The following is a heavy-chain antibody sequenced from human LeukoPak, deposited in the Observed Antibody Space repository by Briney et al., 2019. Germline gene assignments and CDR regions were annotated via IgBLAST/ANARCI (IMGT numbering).Heavy chain of an antibody. J-gene: IGHJ4*02. CDR3: ARISLSIAVARSFDY. Sequence: GASVKVSCKASGYTFTSYGISWVRQAPGQGLEGMGWISAYNGNTNYAQKLQGRVTMTTDTSTSTAYMELRSLRSDDTAVYYCARISLSIAVARSFDYWGQGTLVTVSS. CDR2: ISAYNGNT. CDR1: GYTFTSYG. V-gene: IGHV1-18*01. D-gene: IGHD6-19*01.